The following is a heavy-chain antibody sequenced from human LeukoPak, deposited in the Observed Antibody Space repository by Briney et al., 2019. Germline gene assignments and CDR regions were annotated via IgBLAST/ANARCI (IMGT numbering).Heavy chain of an antibody. Sequence: GGSLRLSCEGSGFSFSSYWMTWVRQSPGKGPELVANIKQDESERYTVDSVKGRFTISRDNAKNSVYLQMNSLRAEDTALYYCARLSAYYYGSYFYYYMDVWGKGTTVTVSS. V-gene: IGHV3-7*01. CDR1: GFSFSSYW. D-gene: IGHD3-10*01. J-gene: IGHJ6*03. CDR3: ARLSAYYYGSYFYYYMDV. CDR2: IKQDESER.